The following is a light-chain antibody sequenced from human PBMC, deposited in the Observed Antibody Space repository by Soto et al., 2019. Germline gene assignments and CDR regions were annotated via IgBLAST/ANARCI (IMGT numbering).Light chain of an antibody. Sequence: DIQMTQSPSTLSASVGDRVTITCRASQSIGRFLAWYQHQPGKAPKLLIYDASTLESGIPSRFSGTGSGTEFTFSITCLQPEEFGTYYCQQCYMGWTFGQGTKVDVK. CDR1: QSIGRF. CDR2: DAS. V-gene: IGKV1-5*01. J-gene: IGKJ1*01. CDR3: QQCYMGWT.